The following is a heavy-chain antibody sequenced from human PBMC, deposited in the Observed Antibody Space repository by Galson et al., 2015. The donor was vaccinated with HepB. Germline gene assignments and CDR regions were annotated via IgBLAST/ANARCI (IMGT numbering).Heavy chain of an antibody. CDR1: GDSVSSNSAA. D-gene: IGHD3-22*01. CDR2: TYYRSKWYN. V-gene: IGHV6-1*01. Sequence: ISGDSVSSNSAAWNWIRQSPSRGLEWLGRTYYRSKWYNDYAVSVKSRITINPDTSKNQFSLQLNSVTPEDTAVYYCAKDYYDSSGYWALFDYWGQGTLVTVSS. J-gene: IGHJ4*02. CDR3: AKDYYDSSGYWALFDY.